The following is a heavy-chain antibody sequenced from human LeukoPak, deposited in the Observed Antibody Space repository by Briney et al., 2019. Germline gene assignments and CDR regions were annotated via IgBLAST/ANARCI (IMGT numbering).Heavy chain of an antibody. J-gene: IGHJ4*02. CDR2: ISGSGGST. Sequence: PGGSLRLSCAASGFTFSSYAMSWVRQAPGKGLEWVSAISGSGGSTYYADSVKGRFTISRDNSKNTLYLQMNSLRAEDTAVYYCAKEQYYYDSSGYYPHYWGQGTLVTVSS. D-gene: IGHD3-22*01. CDR3: AKEQYYYDSSGYYPHY. CDR1: GFTFSSYA. V-gene: IGHV3-23*01.